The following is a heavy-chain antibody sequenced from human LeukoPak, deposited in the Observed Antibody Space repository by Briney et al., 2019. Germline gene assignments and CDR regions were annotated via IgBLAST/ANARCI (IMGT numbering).Heavy chain of an antibody. CDR3: ARPFYGSGSYYPFDY. CDR2: IYYSGST. J-gene: IGHJ4*02. V-gene: IGHV4-39*01. D-gene: IGHD3-10*01. Sequence: PSETLSLTCTVSGGSISSSSYYWGWIRQPPGKGLEWIGSIYYSGSTYYNPSLKSRVTISVDTSKNQFSLKLSSVTAADTAVYYCARPFYGSGSYYPFDYWGQGTLVTVSS. CDR1: GGSISSSSYY.